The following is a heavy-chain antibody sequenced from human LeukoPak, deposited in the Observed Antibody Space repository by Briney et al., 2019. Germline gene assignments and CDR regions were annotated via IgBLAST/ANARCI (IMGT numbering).Heavy chain of an antibody. CDR3: AILYSYVPN. Sequence: GGSLRLSCAASGFTFSSYAMSWVRQAPGKGLEWVSDISGSGGSTYYADSVKGRFTISRDNSKNTLYLQMNSLRAEHTAVYYCAILYSYVPNWGQGTLVTVSS. J-gene: IGHJ4*02. CDR1: GFTFSSYA. D-gene: IGHD5-18*01. CDR2: ISGSGGST. V-gene: IGHV3-23*01.